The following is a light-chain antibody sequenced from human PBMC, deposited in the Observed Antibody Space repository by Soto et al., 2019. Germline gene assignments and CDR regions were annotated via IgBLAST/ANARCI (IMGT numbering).Light chain of an antibody. V-gene: IGKV3-15*01. CDR1: QSISSN. Sequence: EIVMTQSPATLSVSPGERASLSCRASQSISSNLVWYQQKPGLAPRLLIYGASTRVTGIPARFSGSGSGTEFTLTISSLQSEDFAVYYCQQYDNWPRTFGQGTKLEIK. J-gene: IGKJ2*01. CDR2: GAS. CDR3: QQYDNWPRT.